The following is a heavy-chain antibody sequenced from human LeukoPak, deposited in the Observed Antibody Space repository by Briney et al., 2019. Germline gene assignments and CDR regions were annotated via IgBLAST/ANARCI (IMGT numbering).Heavy chain of an antibody. CDR2: INPSGGST. CDR3: ASFGVVTPNTFG. CDR1: GYTFTGYY. V-gene: IGHV1-46*01. J-gene: IGHJ4*02. Sequence: ASVKVSCKASGYTFTGYYMHWVRQAPGQGLEWMGIINPSGGSTSYAQKFQGRVTMTRDTSTSTVYMELSSLRSEDTAVYYCASFGVVTPNTFGWGQGTLVTVSS. D-gene: IGHD3-3*01.